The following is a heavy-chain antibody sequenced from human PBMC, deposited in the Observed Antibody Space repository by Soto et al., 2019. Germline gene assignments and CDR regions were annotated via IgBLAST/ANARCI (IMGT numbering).Heavy chain of an antibody. CDR3: ASNGYYYGSGSPPLGQGYYHGMDV. J-gene: IGHJ6*02. CDR1: GFTFSSYA. Sequence: GGSLRLSCAASGFTFSSYAMHWVRQAPGKGLEWVAVISYDGSNKYYADSVKGRFTISRDNSKNTLYLQMNSLRAEDTAVYYCASNGYYYGSGSPPLGQGYYHGMDVWGQGTTVTVSS. CDR2: ISYDGSNK. D-gene: IGHD3-10*01. V-gene: IGHV3-30-3*01.